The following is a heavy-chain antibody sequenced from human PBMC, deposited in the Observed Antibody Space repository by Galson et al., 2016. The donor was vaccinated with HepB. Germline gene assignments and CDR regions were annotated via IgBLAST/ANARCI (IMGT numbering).Heavy chain of an antibody. V-gene: IGHV1-3*01. D-gene: IGHD2-2*01. CDR2: INAGNGNT. Sequence: SVKVSCKASGYSFTSSAMQWVRQAPGQRLEWMGWINAGNGNTKYSQKFQGRVTITRDTSASTAYMELSSLRSEDTAVYYCPSGGYCCITSCYHPPGYYFGMDVWGQGTTVTVSS. J-gene: IGHJ6*01. CDR3: PSGGYCCITSCYHPPGYYFGMDV. CDR1: GYSFTSSA.